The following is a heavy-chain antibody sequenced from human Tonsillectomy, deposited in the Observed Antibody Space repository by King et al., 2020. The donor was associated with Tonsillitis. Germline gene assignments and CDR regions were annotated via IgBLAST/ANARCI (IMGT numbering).Heavy chain of an antibody. CDR3: AKDGIDLWDWNFDL. CDR1: GFTFSNYV. J-gene: IGHJ2*01. CDR2: IAYDASYE. Sequence: VQLVESGGGVVQPGRSLRLSCAASGFTFSNYVMHWLRQAPGKGLEWVALIAYDASYENYADSVKGRFAISRDNSKNTLHLEMHSLRVEDTAVYYCAKDGIDLWDWNFDLWGRGTLVTVSS. V-gene: IGHV3-30*18. D-gene: IGHD3-9*01.